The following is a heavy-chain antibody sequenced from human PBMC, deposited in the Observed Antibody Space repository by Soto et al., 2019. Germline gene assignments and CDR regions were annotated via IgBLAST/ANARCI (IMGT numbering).Heavy chain of an antibody. CDR1: GASISNYY. D-gene: IGHD6-19*01. Sequence: PSETLSLTCTIFGASISNYYWSWIRQPPGKGLEWIGYIYYSGSTNYNPSLKSRVTISVDTSKKQFSLKLSSVTAEDTAVYYCARLPGYSSGVFDYWGQGSLVTVSS. CDR2: IYYSGST. CDR3: ARLPGYSSGVFDY. V-gene: IGHV4-59*08. J-gene: IGHJ4*02.